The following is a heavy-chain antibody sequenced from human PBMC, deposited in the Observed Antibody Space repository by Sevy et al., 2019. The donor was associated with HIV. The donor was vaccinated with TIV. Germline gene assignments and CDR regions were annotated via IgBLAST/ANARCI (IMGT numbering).Heavy chain of an antibody. CDR2: INSDGSST. Sequence: GGSLRLSCAASGFTFSSYWMHWVRQAPGKGLVWVSRINSDGSSTSYADSVKGRFTISRDNAKNTLYLQMNSLRAEDTAVYYCARDLTMVRGVIITGYYGMDVWSQGTTVTVSS. J-gene: IGHJ6*02. CDR1: GFTFSSYW. CDR3: ARDLTMVRGVIITGYYGMDV. D-gene: IGHD3-10*01. V-gene: IGHV3-74*01.